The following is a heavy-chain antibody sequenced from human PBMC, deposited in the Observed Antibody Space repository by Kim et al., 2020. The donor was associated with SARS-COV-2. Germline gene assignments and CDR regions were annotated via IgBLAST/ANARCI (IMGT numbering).Heavy chain of an antibody. D-gene: IGHD6-13*01. CDR3: ARDSYSSSWLALYWYFDL. CDR1: GFTFSSYE. Sequence: GGSLRLSCAASGFTFSSYEMNWVRQAPGKGLEWVSYISSSGSTIYYADSVKGRFTISRDNAKNSLYLQMNSLRAEDTAVYYCARDSYSSSWLALYWYFDLWGRGTLVTVSS. CDR2: ISSSGSTI. V-gene: IGHV3-48*03. J-gene: IGHJ2*01.